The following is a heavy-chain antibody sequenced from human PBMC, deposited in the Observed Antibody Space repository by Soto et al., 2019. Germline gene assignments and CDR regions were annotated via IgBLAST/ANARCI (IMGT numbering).Heavy chain of an antibody. Sequence: SETLSLTCAVSGGSISSSNWWSWVHQPPGKGLEWIGYIYHSGSTYYNPSLKSRVTISVDRSKNQFSLKLSSVTAADTAVYYCAAGGGLPRYYWGQGTLVTVSS. CDR1: GGSISSSNW. CDR2: IYHSGST. D-gene: IGHD5-12*01. J-gene: IGHJ4*02. V-gene: IGHV4-4*02. CDR3: AAGGGLPRYY.